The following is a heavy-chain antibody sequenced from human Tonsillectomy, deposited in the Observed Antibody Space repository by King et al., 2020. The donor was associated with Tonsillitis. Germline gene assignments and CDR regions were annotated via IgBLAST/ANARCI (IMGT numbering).Heavy chain of an antibody. Sequence: QLQESGPGLVKPSETLSLICTVSGGAITSYYWSWIRQPPGKELEWIGHIYYSGTTNYNPSLQSRVTISVDTSKRQFSLNLSSMTPADTAVYYCARIPHTNGYLWAFDVWGRGTMVTVSS. CDR3: ARIPHTNGYLWAFDV. V-gene: IGHV4-59*01. J-gene: IGHJ3*01. CDR2: IYYSGTT. CDR1: GGAITSYY. D-gene: IGHD2-8*01.